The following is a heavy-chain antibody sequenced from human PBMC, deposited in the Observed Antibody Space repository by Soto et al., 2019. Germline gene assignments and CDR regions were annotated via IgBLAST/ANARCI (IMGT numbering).Heavy chain of an antibody. D-gene: IGHD3-10*01. CDR3: AKWPSPTMVRGYGWFDP. CDR1: GFTFSSYA. V-gene: IGHV3-23*01. CDR2: ISGSGGST. Sequence: GGSLRLSCAASGFTFSSYAMSWVRQAPGKGLEWVSAISGSGGSTYYADSVKGRFTISRDNSKNTLYLQMNSLRAEDTAVYYCAKWPSPTMVRGYGWFDPWGQGILVTVSS. J-gene: IGHJ5*02.